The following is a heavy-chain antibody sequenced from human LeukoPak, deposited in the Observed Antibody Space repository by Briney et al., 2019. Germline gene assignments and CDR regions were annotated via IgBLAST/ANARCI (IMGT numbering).Heavy chain of an antibody. CDR1: GFTVSRNY. CDR2: IYSGGTT. CDR3: ARRAGGYSHPYDY. Sequence: PGGSLRLSCAAPGFTVSRNYMSWVRQAPGKGLEWVSLIYSGGTTYYSDSVKGRFTISRDNSKNTLYLQMNSLRAEDTAVYYCARRAGGYSHPYDYWGQGILVTVSS. J-gene: IGHJ4*02. V-gene: IGHV3-53*01. D-gene: IGHD4-23*01.